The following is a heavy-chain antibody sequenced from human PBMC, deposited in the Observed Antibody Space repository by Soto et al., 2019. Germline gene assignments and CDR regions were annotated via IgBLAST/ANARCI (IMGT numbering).Heavy chain of an antibody. CDR3: ARRHTSSSGDWFDP. D-gene: IGHD6-6*01. V-gene: IGHV5-51*07. CDR1: GYNFTTYW. CDR2: IYPGDSDT. Sequence: GESLKISCKGSGYNFTTYWIGWGHQMRGKGLEWMGIIYPGDSDTRYSPSFQGQVTISADKSISTAYLQWSSLKASDTAMYYWARRHTSSSGDWFDPWGQGTLVTVSS. J-gene: IGHJ5*02.